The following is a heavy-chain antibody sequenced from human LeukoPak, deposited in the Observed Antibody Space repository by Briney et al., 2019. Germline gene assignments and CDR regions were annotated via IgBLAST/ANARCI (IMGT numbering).Heavy chain of an antibody. Sequence: ESGPTLVKPTQTLTLTCTFSGFSLSTSGVGVGWIRQPPGKALEWLALIYWNDDKRYSPSLKSRLTITKDASKNQVVLTMTNMDPVDTATYYCAHSSPTMVRGVIYGVWFDPWGQGTLVTVSS. CDR1: GFSLSTSGVG. D-gene: IGHD3-10*01. CDR3: AHSSPTMVRGVIYGVWFDP. J-gene: IGHJ5*02. V-gene: IGHV2-5*01. CDR2: IYWNDDK.